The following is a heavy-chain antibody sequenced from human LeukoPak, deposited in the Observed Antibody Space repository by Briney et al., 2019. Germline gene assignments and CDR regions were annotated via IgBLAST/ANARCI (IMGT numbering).Heavy chain of an antibody. Sequence: ASVKVSCKASGYTFTSYDINWVRQATGQGLEWMGWMNPNSGNTGYAQKFQGRVTMTRNTSISTAYMELSSLRSEDAAVYYCARGGYCSSTSCYRAWFDPWGQGTLVTVSS. CDR1: GYTFTSYD. V-gene: IGHV1-8*01. CDR3: ARGGYCSSTSCYRAWFDP. CDR2: MNPNSGNT. J-gene: IGHJ5*02. D-gene: IGHD2-2*02.